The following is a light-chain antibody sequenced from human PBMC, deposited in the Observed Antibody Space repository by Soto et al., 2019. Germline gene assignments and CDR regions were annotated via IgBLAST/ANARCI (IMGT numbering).Light chain of an antibody. V-gene: IGKV1-5*01. CDR3: HQYNSYSRT. CDR2: DAS. CDR1: QSISSW. Sequence: DIQMTQSHSTLSASVGDRDTITCRGSQSISSWFAWYQQKPGKAPKLLIYDASSLDSGVPSRFSGSGSGTDFTLAISSLQPDDFAIYYCHQYNSYSRTFGQGTKVEIK. J-gene: IGKJ1*01.